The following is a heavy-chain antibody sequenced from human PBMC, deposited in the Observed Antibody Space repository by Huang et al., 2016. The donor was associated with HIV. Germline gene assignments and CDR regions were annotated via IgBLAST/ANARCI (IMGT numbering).Heavy chain of an antibody. J-gene: IGHJ6*03. V-gene: IGHV3-7*01. CDR2: INQDGSEK. CDR3: MDV. Sequence: EVQVVESGGGLAQAGGSLRLSCAASGFTFGTYGITWVRQAPGKGLQWVANINQDGSEKYYVDSVKGRFTISRDNAKKSLYLQVNSLRAEDTAVYYYMDVWGKGTTVTVSS. CDR1: GFTFGTYG.